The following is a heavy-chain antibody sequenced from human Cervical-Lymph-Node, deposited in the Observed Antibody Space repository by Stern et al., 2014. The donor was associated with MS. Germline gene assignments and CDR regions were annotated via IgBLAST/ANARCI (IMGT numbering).Heavy chain of an antibody. CDR3: AKEGSSIHFDY. CDR1: GFTFSSYA. D-gene: IGHD6-19*01. V-gene: IGHV3-23*04. J-gene: IGHJ4*02. Sequence: EVQLVESGGGLVQPGGSMRLPCAASGFTFSSYAMSWVRKAPGKGLEWVAAINARGDSTYYGESVKGRFTISRDNSKRTLYLQMNSLRAEDTAVYYCAKEGSSIHFDYWGQGTLVAVSS. CDR2: INARGDST.